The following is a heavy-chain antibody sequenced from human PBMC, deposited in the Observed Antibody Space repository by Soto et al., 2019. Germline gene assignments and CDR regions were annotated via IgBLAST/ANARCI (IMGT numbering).Heavy chain of an antibody. D-gene: IGHD3-3*01. V-gene: IGHV1-8*01. CDR1: GYTFTSYD. Sequence: ASVKVSCKASGYTFTSYDINWVRQATGQGLEWMGWMNPNSGNTGYAQKFQGRVTMTRNTSISTAYMELSSLRSEDTAVYYCARVSDFWTPGSIYYYYYMDVWGKRTTVTVSS. CDR2: MNPNSGNT. CDR3: ARVSDFWTPGSIYYYYYMDV. J-gene: IGHJ6*03.